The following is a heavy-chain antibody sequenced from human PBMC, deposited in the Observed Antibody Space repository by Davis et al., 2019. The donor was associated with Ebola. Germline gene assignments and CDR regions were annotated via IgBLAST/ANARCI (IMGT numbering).Heavy chain of an antibody. CDR1: VITFSSYA. CDR3: ARLEGGMGAIEY. Sequence: PGGSLRLSCTDSVITFSSYAMTWVRQAPGKGLEWVSAISGSGGSTYYADSVKGRFTISRDNAKNSRYLQMNSLRDEDTAVYYCARLEGGMGAIEYWGQGTLVTVSS. D-gene: IGHD1-26*01. V-gene: IGHV3-23*01. J-gene: IGHJ4*02. CDR2: ISGSGGST.